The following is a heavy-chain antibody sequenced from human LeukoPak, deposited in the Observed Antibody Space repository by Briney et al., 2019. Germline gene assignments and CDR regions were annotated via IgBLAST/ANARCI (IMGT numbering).Heavy chain of an antibody. Sequence: GGSLRLSCATSGFTVSSNYMSWVRQAPGKGLEWVSVIYSGGDTYYADSVKGRFTISRDNSKNTVYLQMNSLRAEDTAVYSCAKDRGYSYGLTYYFDYWGQGTLVTVSS. J-gene: IGHJ4*02. D-gene: IGHD5-18*01. CDR3: AKDRGYSYGLTYYFDY. CDR1: GFTVSSNY. V-gene: IGHV3-53*01. CDR2: IYSGGDT.